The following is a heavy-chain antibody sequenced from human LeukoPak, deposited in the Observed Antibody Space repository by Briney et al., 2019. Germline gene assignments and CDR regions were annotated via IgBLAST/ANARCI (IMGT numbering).Heavy chain of an antibody. CDR1: GGSFSGYY. V-gene: IGHV4-34*01. J-gene: IGHJ4*02. CDR2: INHSGST. Sequence: SETLSLTCAVYGGSFSGYYWSWIRQPPGNGLEWIGEINHSGSTNYNPSLKSRVTISVDTSKNQFSLKLSSVTAADTAVYYCARLSVGHPGSWGQLVLSPTRTALDYWGQGTLVTVSS. D-gene: IGHD6-6*01. CDR3: ARLSVGHPGSWGQLVLSPTRTALDY.